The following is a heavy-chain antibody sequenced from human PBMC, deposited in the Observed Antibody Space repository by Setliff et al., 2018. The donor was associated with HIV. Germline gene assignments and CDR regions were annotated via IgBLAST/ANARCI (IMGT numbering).Heavy chain of an antibody. J-gene: IGHJ3*02. D-gene: IGHD3-10*01. V-gene: IGHV1-46*01. CDR1: GYTLTSNH. Sequence: ASVKVSCKAPGYTLTSNHMHWVRQAPGQGLEWMGIITPIGGGTNYAKKFQGRVTMTTDTSTSTAYMALRSLRSDDTAVYYCARDRALWFGEFVSGRAFDIWGQGTMVTVSS. CDR2: ITPIGGGT. CDR3: ARDRALWFGEFVSGRAFDI.